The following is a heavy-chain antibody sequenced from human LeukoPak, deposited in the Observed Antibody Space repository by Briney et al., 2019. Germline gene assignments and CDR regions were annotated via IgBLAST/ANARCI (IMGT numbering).Heavy chain of an antibody. CDR2: TSSSDPGT. J-gene: IGHJ4*02. D-gene: IGHD6-13*01. CDR3: ARGPLYSSSVS. V-gene: IGHV3-23*01. Sequence: GGSLRLSCAASGFTFSSYAMSWVRQGPGKGLEWVAATSSSDPGTYHADSVRGRFTISRDNSKNTLYLQMNRLRVEDTAVYYCARGPLYSSSVSWGQGTLVTVSS. CDR1: GFTFSSYA.